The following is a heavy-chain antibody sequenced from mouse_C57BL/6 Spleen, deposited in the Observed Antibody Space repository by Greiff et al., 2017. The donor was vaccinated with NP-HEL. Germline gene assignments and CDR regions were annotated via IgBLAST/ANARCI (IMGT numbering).Heavy chain of an antibody. J-gene: IGHJ4*01. CDR3: AIWHYGSSPMDY. CDR1: GYTFTDYY. Sequence: EVQLQQSGPELVKPGASVKISCKASGYTFTDYYMNWVKQSHGKSLEWIGDINPNNGGTSYNQKFKGKATLTVDKSSSTAYMELRSLTSEDSAVYYCAIWHYGSSPMDYWGQGTSVTVSS. CDR2: INPNNGGT. V-gene: IGHV1-26*01. D-gene: IGHD1-1*01.